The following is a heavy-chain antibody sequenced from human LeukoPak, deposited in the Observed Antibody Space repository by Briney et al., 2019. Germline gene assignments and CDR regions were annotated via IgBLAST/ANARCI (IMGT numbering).Heavy chain of an antibody. CDR3: ATSRMWYHFDY. D-gene: IGHD2-15*01. J-gene: IGHJ4*02. Sequence: GGSLRVSCAASGFTFSDYYMSWIRQAPGKGLEWIAYVSSSSTSTNYAGSVKGRFTVSRDNAKNSVFLQMNSLRAEDTAIYYCATSRMWYHFDYLGQGTLFIVSS. CDR1: GFTFSDYY. CDR2: VSSSSTST. V-gene: IGHV3-11*03.